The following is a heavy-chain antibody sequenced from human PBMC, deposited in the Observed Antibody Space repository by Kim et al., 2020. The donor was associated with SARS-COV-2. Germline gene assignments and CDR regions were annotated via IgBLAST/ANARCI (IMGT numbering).Heavy chain of an antibody. CDR2: ISYDGSNK. V-gene: IGHV3-30-3*01. Sequence: GGSLRLSCAASGFTFSSYAMHWVRQAPGKGLEWVAVISYDGSNKYYADSVKGRFTISRDNSKNALYLQMNSLRAEDTAVYYCARDDVWFGEYYYYGMAVWGQGTTVTVSS. CDR3: ARDDVWFGEYYYYGMAV. J-gene: IGHJ6*02. D-gene: IGHD3-10*01. CDR1: GFTFSSYA.